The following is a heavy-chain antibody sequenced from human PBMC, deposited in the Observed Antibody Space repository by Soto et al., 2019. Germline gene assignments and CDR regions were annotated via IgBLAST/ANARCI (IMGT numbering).Heavy chain of an antibody. CDR2: IYSGGST. CDR1: GFTVSSNY. Sequence: PGGSLRLSCAASGFTVSSNYMSWVRQAPGKWLEWVSVIYSGGSTYYADSVKGRFTISRDNSKNTLYLQMNSLRAEDTAVYYCAREVCGGDCYSFRAGHAWFDPWGQGXLVTVSS. D-gene: IGHD2-21*02. J-gene: IGHJ5*02. CDR3: AREVCGGDCYSFRAGHAWFDP. V-gene: IGHV3-53*01.